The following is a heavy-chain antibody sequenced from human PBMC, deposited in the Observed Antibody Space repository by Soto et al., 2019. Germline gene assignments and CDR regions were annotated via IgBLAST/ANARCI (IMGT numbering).Heavy chain of an antibody. Sequence: AETLCLTWIVSVDSISSYYWSWIRQPPGKGLDLIAYISYSGGTNYNPSLKSRATISVEMSKNQFSLRLSSVTAADTAVYFCARGKINVGAQVIDCWGQRTMVTVSS. CDR3: ARGKINVGAQVIDC. CDR2: ISYSGGT. CDR1: VDSISSYY. V-gene: IGHV4-59*01. D-gene: IGHD1-26*01. J-gene: IGHJ4*02.